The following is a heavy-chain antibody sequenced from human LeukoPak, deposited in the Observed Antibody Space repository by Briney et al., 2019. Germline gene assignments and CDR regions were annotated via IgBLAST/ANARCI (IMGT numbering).Heavy chain of an antibody. D-gene: IGHD2-2*01. V-gene: IGHV3-11*04. CDR3: ARAQDIVVVPALFDP. CDR2: ISSSDFTT. J-gene: IGHJ5*02. Sequence: GGSLRLSCAASGFSFDTYAMGWMRQAPGKGLEWASTISSSDFTTYYADSVKGRFTISRDNAKNSLYLQMNSLRAEDTAVYYCARAQDIVVVPALFDPWGQGTLVTVSS. CDR1: GFSFDTYA.